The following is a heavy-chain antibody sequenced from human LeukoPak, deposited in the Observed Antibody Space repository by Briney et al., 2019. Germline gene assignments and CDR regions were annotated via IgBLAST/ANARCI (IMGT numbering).Heavy chain of an antibody. J-gene: IGHJ5*02. CDR2: ISAYNGNT. V-gene: IGHV1-18*01. CDR1: GYSFTSYG. CDR3: ARVPYDGSGSYYNRNWFDP. Sequence: ASVKVSSKASGYSFTSYGISWLRQATGQGLEWMGWISAYNGNTNYAQKLQGRVTMTTDTSTSTAYMELRSLRSDDTAVYYCARVPYDGSGSYYNRNWFDPWGQETLVTVSS. D-gene: IGHD3-10*01.